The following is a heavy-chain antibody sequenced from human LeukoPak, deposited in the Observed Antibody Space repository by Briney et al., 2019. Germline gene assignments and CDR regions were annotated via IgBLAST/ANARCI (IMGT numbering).Heavy chain of an antibody. CDR3: ARWARYCSSGSCYSWFDP. CDR1: GFTFSTYF. CDR2: MKLDGSEE. Sequence: PGGSLRLSCAASGFTFSTYFMHWVRQAPGKGLEWVANMKLDGSEEYYVDSVKGRFTISSDNAKNSLYLQMNSLRVDDTAVYYCARWARYCSSGSCYSWFDPWGQGTLVTVSS. D-gene: IGHD2-15*01. J-gene: IGHJ5*02. V-gene: IGHV3-7*01.